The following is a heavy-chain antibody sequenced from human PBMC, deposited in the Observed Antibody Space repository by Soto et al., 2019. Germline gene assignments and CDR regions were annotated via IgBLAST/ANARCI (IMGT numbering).Heavy chain of an antibody. J-gene: IGHJ4*02. CDR1: GSTFTSYD. CDR3: ARGQGSSSLADY. D-gene: IGHD6-6*01. Sequence: ASVTVSCQASGSTFTSYDINWVRQATGQGLEWMGWMNPNSGNTGYAQKFQGRVTMTRNTSISTAYMELSSLRSEDTAVYYCARGQGSSSLADYWGQGTLVTVSS. CDR2: MNPNSGNT. V-gene: IGHV1-8*01.